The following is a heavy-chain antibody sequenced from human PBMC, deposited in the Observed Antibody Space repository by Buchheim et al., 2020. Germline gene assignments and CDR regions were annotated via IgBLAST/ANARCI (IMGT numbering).Heavy chain of an antibody. CDR1: GFTFSTYS. CDR3: ARDPCSSTSCSSTHFDY. Sequence: EVQLVESGGGLVQPGGSLRLSCAASGFTFSTYSMNWVRQAPGRGLEWVSYISSSSSTIYYADSVKGRFTISRDNAKNSLYLQMNSLRDEDTAVYYCARDPCSSTSCSSTHFDYWGQGTL. D-gene: IGHD2-2*01. CDR2: ISSSSSTI. J-gene: IGHJ4*02. V-gene: IGHV3-48*02.